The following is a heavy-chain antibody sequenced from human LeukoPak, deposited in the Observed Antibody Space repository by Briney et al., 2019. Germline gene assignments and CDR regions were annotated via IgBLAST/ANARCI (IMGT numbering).Heavy chain of an antibody. CDR2: ISYDGSNK. J-gene: IGHJ4*02. CDR1: QFIFNNYA. CDR3: AKGCSSTSCLDY. V-gene: IGHV3-30-3*02. D-gene: IGHD2-2*01. Sequence: PGRSLRLSCIGSQFIFNNYAMSWVRQAPGKGLEWVAVISYDGSNKYYADSVKGRFTISRDNSKNTLYLQMNSLRAEDTAVYYCAKGCSSTSCLDYWGQGTLVTVSS.